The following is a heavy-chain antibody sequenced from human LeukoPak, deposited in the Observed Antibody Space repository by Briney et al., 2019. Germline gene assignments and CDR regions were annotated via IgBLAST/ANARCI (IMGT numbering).Heavy chain of an antibody. D-gene: IGHD3-9*01. CDR2: VRGSGVST. Sequence: GGALRLSCAASVFTFNSYDMSLVRQAPGTALEGASAVRGSGVSTYYAEPAKRRFTISRVNSKNPLYLQMNSLRAEQTDVYYCEKELVLLCYFAWLHDYWGQGPLVSVSS. CDR3: EKELVLLCYFAWLHDY. CDR1: VFTFNSYD. J-gene: IGHJ4*02. V-gene: IGHV3-23*01.